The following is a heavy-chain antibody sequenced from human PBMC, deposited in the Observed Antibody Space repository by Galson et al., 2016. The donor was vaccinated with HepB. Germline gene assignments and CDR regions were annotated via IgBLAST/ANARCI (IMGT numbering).Heavy chain of an antibody. CDR1: GFSFSNHG. CDR3: TSGVDFYGDYEDS. D-gene: IGHD4-17*01. V-gene: IGHV3-73*01. J-gene: IGHJ4*02. CDR2: MRSKANSYAT. Sequence: SLRLSCADSGFSFSNHGMSWVRQASGKGLEWVGRMRSKANSYATAYGASVKGRFTISRDDSKNTAYLQMNSLKTEDTAVYYCTSGVDFYGDYEDSWGQGTLVTVSS.